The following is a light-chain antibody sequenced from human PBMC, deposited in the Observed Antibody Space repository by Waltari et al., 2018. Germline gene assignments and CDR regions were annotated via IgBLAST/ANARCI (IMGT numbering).Light chain of an antibody. Sequence: DIQMTQSPPSLSASIGGRVTITCRASQSISLYLNWYQQKPGKAPNLLIYAASALRSGVPSRFSGSGSGTDFTLTTTSLQPEDFAVYICQQSLTTPYTFGQGTKLEI. CDR1: QSISLY. J-gene: IGKJ2*01. CDR3: QQSLTTPYT. V-gene: IGKV1-39*01. CDR2: AAS.